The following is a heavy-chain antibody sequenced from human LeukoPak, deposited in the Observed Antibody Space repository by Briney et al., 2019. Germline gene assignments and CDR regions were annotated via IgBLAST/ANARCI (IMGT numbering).Heavy chain of an antibody. CDR3: ARDSGRSGSTNYFDY. Sequence: GGSLRLSCVASGFTFSSYSMNWVRQAPGKGLEWVSSISSSSSYIYYADSVKGRFTISRDNAKNSLYLQMNSLRAEDTAVYYCARDSGRSGSTNYFDYWGQGTLVTVSS. J-gene: IGHJ4*02. D-gene: IGHD3-10*01. CDR1: GFTFSSYS. CDR2: ISSSSSYI. V-gene: IGHV3-21*01.